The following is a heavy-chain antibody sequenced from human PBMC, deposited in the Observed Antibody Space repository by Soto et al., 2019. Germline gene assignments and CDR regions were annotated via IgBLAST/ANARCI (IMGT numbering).Heavy chain of an antibody. CDR3: ARGKYDILTGYPHFDY. CDR1: GYTFTSYD. J-gene: IGHJ4*02. V-gene: IGHV1-8*01. Sequence: QVQLVQSGAEVKKPGASVKVSCKASGYTFTSYDINWVRQATGQGLEWMGWMNPNSGNTGYAQKFQGRVTMTRNTSISTAYMELSSLRSEDTAVYYCARGKYDILTGYPHFDYWGQGTLVTVSS. D-gene: IGHD3-9*01. CDR2: MNPNSGNT.